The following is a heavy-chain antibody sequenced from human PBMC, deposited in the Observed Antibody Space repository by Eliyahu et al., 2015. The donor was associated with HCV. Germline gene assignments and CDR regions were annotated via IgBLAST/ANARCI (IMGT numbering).Heavy chain of an antibody. D-gene: IGHD3-16*01. Sequence: EVQLVESGGGLVQPGGSLRLAXAVSXLXVXNTXMXWVXQAPGKGLEWVSVIYRGGSSYYADSVKGRFMSSRDDSKSTLFLQMSGLRVDDTAVYYCAGRYMMIGPYGMDVWGQGTTVTVSS. V-gene: IGHV3-66*01. CDR3: AGRYMMIGPYGMDV. CDR1: XLXVXNTX. CDR2: IYRGGSS. J-gene: IGHJ6*02.